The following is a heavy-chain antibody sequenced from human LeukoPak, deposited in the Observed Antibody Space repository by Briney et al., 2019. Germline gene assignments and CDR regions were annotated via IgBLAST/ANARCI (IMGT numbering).Heavy chain of an antibody. CDR2: ISSSSSTI. D-gene: IGHD4-11*01. CDR3: ARDYFTVTTWLHYYYYYMDV. CDR1: GFTFSSYS. Sequence: PGGSLRLSCAASGFTFSSYSMNWVRQAPGKGLEWVSYISSSSSTIYYADSVKGRFTISRDDAKNSLYLQMNSLRAEDTAVYYCARDYFTVTTWLHYYYYYMDVWGKGTTVTVSS. V-gene: IGHV3-48*04. J-gene: IGHJ6*03.